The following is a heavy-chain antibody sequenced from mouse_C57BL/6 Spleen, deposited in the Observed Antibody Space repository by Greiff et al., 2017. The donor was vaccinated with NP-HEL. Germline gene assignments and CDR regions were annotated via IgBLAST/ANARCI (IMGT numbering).Heavy chain of an antibody. D-gene: IGHD4-1*01. Sequence: DVMLVESGGGLVKPGGSLKLSCAASGFTFSDYGMHWVRQAPEKGLEWVAYISSGSSTIYYADTVKGRFTISRDNAKNNLFLQMTSLRSEDTAMYYCARNLGPYYAMDYWGQGTSVTVSS. CDR3: ARNLGPYYAMDY. V-gene: IGHV5-17*01. CDR2: ISSGSSTI. J-gene: IGHJ4*01. CDR1: GFTFSDYG.